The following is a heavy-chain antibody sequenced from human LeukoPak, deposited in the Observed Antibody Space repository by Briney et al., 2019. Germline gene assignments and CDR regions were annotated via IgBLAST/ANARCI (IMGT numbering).Heavy chain of an antibody. CDR3: TRVEMATLPFYYYYGMDV. D-gene: IGHD5-24*01. J-gene: IGHJ6*02. Sequence: GGSLRLSCTASGXTFGDYAVSWVRQAPGKGLEWVGFIRSKAYGGTTEYAASVKGRFTISRDDSKSIAYLQMNSLKTEDTAVYYCTRVEMATLPFYYYYGMDVWGQGTTVTVSS. V-gene: IGHV3-49*04. CDR2: IRSKAYGGTT. CDR1: GXTFGDYA.